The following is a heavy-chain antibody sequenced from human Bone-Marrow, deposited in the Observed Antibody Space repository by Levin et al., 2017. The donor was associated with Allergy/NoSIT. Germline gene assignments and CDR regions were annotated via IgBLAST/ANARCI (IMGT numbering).Heavy chain of an antibody. CDR1: GGSISDSSYY. Sequence: SETLSLTCTVSGGSISDSSYYWGWIRQPPGKGLEWIGSIYFTGDTYHTPSLKSRVTISVDTSKNQFSLNLSSVTAADTAVYYCARSGDYGDFEHWGQGTLVTVSS. CDR2: IYFTGDT. D-gene: IGHD4-17*01. J-gene: IGHJ4*02. V-gene: IGHV4-39*01. CDR3: ARSGDYGDFEH.